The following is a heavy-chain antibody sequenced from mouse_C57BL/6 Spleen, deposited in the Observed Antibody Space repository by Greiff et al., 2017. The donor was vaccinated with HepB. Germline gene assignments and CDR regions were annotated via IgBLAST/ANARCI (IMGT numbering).Heavy chain of an antibody. D-gene: IGHD1-1*01. V-gene: IGHV3-6*01. J-gene: IGHJ2*01. CDR1: GYSITSGYY. CDR2: ISYDGSN. Sequence: EVKLMESGPGLVKPSQSLSLTCSVTGYSITSGYYWNWIRQFPGNKLEWMGYISYDGSNNYNPSLKNRISITRDTSKNQFFLKLNSVTTEDTATYYCARAHYYYGSSYFFDYWGQGTTLTVSS. CDR3: ARAHYYYGSSYFFDY.